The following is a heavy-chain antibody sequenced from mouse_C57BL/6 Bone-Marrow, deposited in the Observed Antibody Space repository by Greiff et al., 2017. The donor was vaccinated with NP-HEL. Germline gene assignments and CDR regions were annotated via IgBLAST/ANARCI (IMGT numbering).Heavy chain of an antibody. D-gene: IGHD1-1*01. CDR3: ARSPITTVVGFDY. CDR2: INPSSGYT. V-gene: IGHV1-7*01. CDR1: GYTFTSYW. Sequence: QVQLKESGAELAKPGASVKLSCKASGYTFTSYWMHWVNQRPGQGLEWIGYINPSSGYTKYNQKFKDKATLTADKSSSTAYMQLSSLTYEDSAVYYCARSPITTVVGFDYWGQGTTLTVSS. J-gene: IGHJ2*01.